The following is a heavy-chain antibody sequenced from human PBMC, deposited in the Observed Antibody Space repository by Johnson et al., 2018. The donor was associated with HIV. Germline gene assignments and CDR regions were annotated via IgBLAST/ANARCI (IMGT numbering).Heavy chain of an antibody. J-gene: IGHJ3*02. CDR1: GFTFDDYA. D-gene: IGHD3-3*01. CDR3: TTDQSHYDFWSGYSKDTFDI. V-gene: IGHV3-43D*03. CDR2: ISWDGGST. Sequence: VQLVESGGVVVQPGGSLRLSCAASGFTFDDYAMHWVRQAPGKGLEWVSLISWDGGSTYYADSVKGRFTISRDNSKNSLYLQMKSLRAEDTALYYCTTDQSHYDFWSGYSKDTFDIWGQGTMVTVSS.